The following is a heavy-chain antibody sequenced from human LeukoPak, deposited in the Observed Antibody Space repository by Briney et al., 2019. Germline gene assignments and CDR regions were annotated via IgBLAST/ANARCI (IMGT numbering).Heavy chain of an antibody. CDR2: TYYSGST. V-gene: IGHV4-30-4*01. CDR3: ARGDALLDY. Sequence: PSETLSLTCTVSGGSISSGDYYWSWIRQPPGKGLEWIGYTYYSGSTYYNPSLESRITISVDTSKNQFSLRLSSVTAADTAVYYCARGDALLDYWGQGTLVIVSS. J-gene: IGHJ4*02. CDR1: GGSISSGDYY.